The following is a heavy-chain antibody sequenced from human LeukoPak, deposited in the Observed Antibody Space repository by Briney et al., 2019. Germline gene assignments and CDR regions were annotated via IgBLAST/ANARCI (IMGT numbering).Heavy chain of an antibody. Sequence: GGSLRLSCAASGFTFSSYDMHWVRQATGKGLEWVSAIGTAGDTYYPGSVKGRFTISRENAKNSLYLQMNSLRAGDTAVYYCARDHSKYYFDYWGQGTLVTVSS. CDR2: IGTAGDT. V-gene: IGHV3-13*04. CDR3: ARDHSKYYFDY. J-gene: IGHJ4*02. CDR1: GFTFSSYD.